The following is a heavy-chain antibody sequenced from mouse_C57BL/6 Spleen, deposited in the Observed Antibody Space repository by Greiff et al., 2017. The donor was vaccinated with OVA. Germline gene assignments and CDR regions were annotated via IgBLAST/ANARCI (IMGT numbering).Heavy chain of an antibody. CDR1: GYSFTSYY. V-gene: IGHV1-66*01. CDR2: IYPGSGNT. CDR3: ALDSSGSVAY. Sequence: ESGPELVKPGASVKISCKASGYSFTSYYIHWVKQRPGQGLEWIGWIYPGSGNTKYNEKFKGKATLTADTSSSTAYMQLSSLTSEDSAVYYCALDSSGSVAYWGQGTLVTVSA. J-gene: IGHJ3*01. D-gene: IGHD3-2*02.